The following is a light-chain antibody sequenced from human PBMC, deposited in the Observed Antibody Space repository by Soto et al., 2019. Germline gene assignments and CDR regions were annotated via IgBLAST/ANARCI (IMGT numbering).Light chain of an antibody. CDR2: DAS. Sequence: DIVLTQSPGTLSLSPGERATLSCRASQSVRSRYLAWYQQKAGQAPRLLIYDASRRATGIPDRFSGSGSGTYFTLTISRLEPEDFAVSYCQQYGSSVTFGGGTKVEIK. V-gene: IGKV3-20*01. J-gene: IGKJ4*01. CDR3: QQYGSSVT. CDR1: QSVRSRY.